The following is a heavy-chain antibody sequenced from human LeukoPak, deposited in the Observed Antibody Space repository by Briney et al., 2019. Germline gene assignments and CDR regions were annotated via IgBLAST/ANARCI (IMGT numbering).Heavy chain of an antibody. CDR3: ARDKAAGPYYFDY. Sequence: AASVEVSCKASGYTFTSYGVSWVRQAPGQGLEWMGWISAYNGNTNSAQKFQGRVTMTTDTSTSTAYMELRSLRSDDTALYYCARDKAAGPYYFDYWGQGTLVTVSS. D-gene: IGHD6-13*01. V-gene: IGHV1-18*01. J-gene: IGHJ4*02. CDR1: GYTFTSYG. CDR2: ISAYNGNT.